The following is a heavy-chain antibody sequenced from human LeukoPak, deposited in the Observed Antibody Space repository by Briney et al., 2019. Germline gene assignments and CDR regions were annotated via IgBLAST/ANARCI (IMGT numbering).Heavy chain of an antibody. CDR1: GGSFSGYY. Sequence: SETLSLTCAVYGGSFSGYYWSWIRQPPGKGLEWIGEINHSGSTNYNPSLKSRVTISVDTSKNQFSLKLSSVTAADTAVYYCARVGGLITMIVVAASYYFDYWGQGTLVTVSS. CDR3: ARVGGLITMIVVAASYYFDY. D-gene: IGHD3-22*01. CDR2: INHSGST. V-gene: IGHV4-34*01. J-gene: IGHJ4*02.